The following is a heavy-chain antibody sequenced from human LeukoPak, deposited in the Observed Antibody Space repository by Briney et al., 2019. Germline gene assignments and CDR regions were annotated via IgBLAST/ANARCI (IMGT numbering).Heavy chain of an antibody. CDR2: ISSSSSYI. Sequence: GGSLRLSCAASGFTFSSYSMNWVRQAPGKGLEWVSSISSSSSYIYYADSVKGRFTISRDNAKNSLYLQMNSLRAEDTAVYYCAREPPEALGAFDIWGQETMVTVSS. J-gene: IGHJ3*02. CDR3: AREPPEALGAFDI. CDR1: GFTFSSYS. V-gene: IGHV3-21*01. D-gene: IGHD1-14*01.